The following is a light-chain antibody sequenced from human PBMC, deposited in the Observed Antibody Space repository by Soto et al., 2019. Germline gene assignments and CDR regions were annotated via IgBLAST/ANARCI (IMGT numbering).Light chain of an antibody. V-gene: IGLV1-47*02. J-gene: IGLJ2*01. CDR1: SSNIGGTNY. CDR3: ASWDDRLGAVI. Sequence: QSVLTQPPSASGTPGQRVFISCSGSSSNIGGTNYAYWYQQFPGAAPKLLMHSNNLRPSGVPERLSGSKSGTSASLTISGLRSGDEAVYYCASWDDRLGAVIFGGGSKVTGL. CDR2: SNN.